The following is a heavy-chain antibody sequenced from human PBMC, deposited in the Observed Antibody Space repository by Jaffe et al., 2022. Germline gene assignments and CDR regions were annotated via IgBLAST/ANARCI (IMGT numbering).Heavy chain of an antibody. V-gene: IGHV3-7*01. CDR2: INPDGRQT. D-gene: IGHD3-16*01. J-gene: IGHJ5*02. CDR3: ATHIGLHLGQLSP. Sequence: VESGGALVQPGGSLRLSCEASEFVFGIYWMTWVRQAPGKGLEWVANINPDGRQTYYADSVKGRFTVSRDNARRSVFVDMNGLRVDDTALYFCATHIGLHLGQLSPWGQGTLVTVSS. CDR1: EFVFGIYW.